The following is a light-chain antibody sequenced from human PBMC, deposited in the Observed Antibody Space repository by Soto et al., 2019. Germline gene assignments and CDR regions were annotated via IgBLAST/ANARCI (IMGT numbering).Light chain of an antibody. CDR2: DAS. CDR3: LLRRNWFFS. J-gene: IGKJ4*01. V-gene: IGKV3-11*01. Sequence: EIVLTQSPVTLSVSPGDTATLSCRASQSVSTFLAWYQQRPGQAPRLLIYDASNRATGVSARFSGSGSGTDFTLSTSSLDPGYSAVYFCLLRRNWFFSFVGGTKVEIK. CDR1: QSVSTF.